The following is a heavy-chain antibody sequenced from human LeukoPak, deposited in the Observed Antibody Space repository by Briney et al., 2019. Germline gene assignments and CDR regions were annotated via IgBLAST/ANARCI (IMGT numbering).Heavy chain of an antibody. CDR1: GFTFSSYA. CDR3: ARVPDYGDAFDI. Sequence: PGGSLRLSCAASGFTFSSYAMSWVRQAPGKGLEWVAVISYDGSNKYYADSVKGRFTISRDNAKNTLYLQMNSLRAEDTAVYYCARVPDYGDAFDIWGQGTMVIVSS. J-gene: IGHJ3*02. CDR2: ISYDGSNK. V-gene: IGHV3-30*03. D-gene: IGHD4-17*01.